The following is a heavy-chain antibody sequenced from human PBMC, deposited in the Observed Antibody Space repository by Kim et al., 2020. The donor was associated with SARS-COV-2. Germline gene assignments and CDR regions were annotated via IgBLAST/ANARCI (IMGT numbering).Heavy chain of an antibody. V-gene: IGHV3-74*01. Sequence: GGSLRLSCAASGFTFSSYWMHWVRQAPGKGLVWVSRINSNGITTTYSYSVKVRVTISIDNAKSTLYLQMHSLRAEDTDADYCASRRYTGTYYYFDDWGQG. D-gene: IGHD1-26*01. CDR2: INSNGITT. CDR3: ASRRYTGTYYYFDD. CDR1: GFTFSSYW. J-gene: IGHJ4*02.